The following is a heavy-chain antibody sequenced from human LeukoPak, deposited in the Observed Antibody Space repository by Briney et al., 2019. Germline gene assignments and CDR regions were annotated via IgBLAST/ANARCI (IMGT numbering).Heavy chain of an antibody. Sequence: GGSLRLSCAASGFTFSSYGMTWVRQAPGKGLEWVSYISSSSSTIYYADSVKGRFTISRDNAKNSLYLQLNSLRAEDTAVYYCAKGATLDYWGQGTLVTVSS. V-gene: IGHV3-48*01. CDR3: AKGATLDY. CDR2: ISSSSSTI. CDR1: GFTFSSYG. D-gene: IGHD1-26*01. J-gene: IGHJ4*02.